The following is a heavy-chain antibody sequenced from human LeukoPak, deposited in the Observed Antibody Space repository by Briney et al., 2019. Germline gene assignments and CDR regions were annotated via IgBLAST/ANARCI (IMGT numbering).Heavy chain of an antibody. J-gene: IGHJ4*02. Sequence: PGGSLRLSCEASGFNFSDVWMNWVRQAPGKGLEWIGRIKTKTDGRATEYAAPAKGRFTISRDDSKSTVYLHMSSLKTEDTALYYCVTRITSTGDYWGQGTLVTVSS. CDR2: IKTKTDGRAT. CDR3: VTRITSTGDY. V-gene: IGHV3-15*01. CDR1: GFNFSDVW. D-gene: IGHD3-16*01.